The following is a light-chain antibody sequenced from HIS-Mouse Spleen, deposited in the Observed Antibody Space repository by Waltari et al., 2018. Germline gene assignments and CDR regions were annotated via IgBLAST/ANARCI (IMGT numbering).Light chain of an antibody. V-gene: IGLV1-44*01. J-gene: IGLJ2*01. Sequence: QSVLTQPPSASGTPGQRVTISCSGSSSNIGSNTVNWYQRLPGTAPKLLIYSNKQRPSGVPDRFSGSKSGTSASLAISGLQSEDEADYYCAAWDDSLNGVVFGGGTKLTVL. CDR1: SSNIGSNT. CDR2: SNK. CDR3: AAWDDSLNGVV.